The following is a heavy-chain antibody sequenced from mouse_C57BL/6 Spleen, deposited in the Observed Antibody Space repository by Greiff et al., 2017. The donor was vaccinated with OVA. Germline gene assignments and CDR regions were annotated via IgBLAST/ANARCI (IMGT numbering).Heavy chain of an antibody. J-gene: IGHJ2*01. Sequence: EVQLQESRPGLVKPSQSLSLTCSVTGYSITSGYYWNWIRQFPGNKLEWMGYISYDGSNNYNPSLKNRISITRDTSKNQFFLKLNSVTTEDTATYYCARDQGYYDYWGQGTTLTVSS. CDR1: GYSITSGYY. CDR3: ARDQGYYDY. CDR2: ISYDGSN. V-gene: IGHV3-6*01.